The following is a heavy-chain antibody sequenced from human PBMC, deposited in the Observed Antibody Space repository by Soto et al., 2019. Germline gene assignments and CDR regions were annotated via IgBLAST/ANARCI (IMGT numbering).Heavy chain of an antibody. CDR1: GFTFSDYY. J-gene: IGHJ4*02. V-gene: IGHV3-11*06. Sequence: GGSLRLSCAASGFTFSDYYMTWIRQAPGKGLEWVSYISGTSSYTNYADSVKGRFTISRDNAKNSLYLHMNSLRAEDTAVYYCARGESNFYYWGQGTLVTVSS. CDR2: ISGTSSYT. CDR3: ARGESNFYY.